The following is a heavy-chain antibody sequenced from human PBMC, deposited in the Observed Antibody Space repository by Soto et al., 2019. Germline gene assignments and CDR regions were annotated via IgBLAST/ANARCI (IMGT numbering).Heavy chain of an antibody. CDR3: ARDRLPYYDILTGPGDY. J-gene: IGHJ4*02. Sequence: QVQLVESGGGVVQPGRSLRLSCAASGFTFSSYAMHWVRQAPGKGLEWVAVISYDGSNKYYADSVKGRFTISRDNSKNTLYLHMNSLRAEDTAVYYCARDRLPYYDILTGPGDYWGQGTLVTVSS. CDR1: GFTFSSYA. D-gene: IGHD3-9*01. V-gene: IGHV3-30-3*01. CDR2: ISYDGSNK.